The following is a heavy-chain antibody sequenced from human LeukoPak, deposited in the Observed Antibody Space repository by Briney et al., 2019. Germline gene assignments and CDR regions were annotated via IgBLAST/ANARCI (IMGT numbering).Heavy chain of an antibody. J-gene: IGHJ3*02. Sequence: SETLSLTCTVSGGSISNYYWSWIRQPAGKGLEWIGRIYRSGSTNYNPSLKSRVTMSVDTSKNQFSLKLNSVTAADTAVYYCAIIVAVPAAPDAFDIWGQGTMVTVSS. V-gene: IGHV4-4*07. CDR2: IYRSGST. CDR3: AIIVAVPAAPDAFDI. CDR1: GGSISNYY. D-gene: IGHD2-2*01.